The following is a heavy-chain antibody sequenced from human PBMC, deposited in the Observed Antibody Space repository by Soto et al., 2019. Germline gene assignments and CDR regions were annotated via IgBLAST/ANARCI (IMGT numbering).Heavy chain of an antibody. D-gene: IGHD4-17*01. J-gene: IGHJ4*02. CDR3: ASGPTVLDY. CDR1: AYSFTNYW. Sequence: GESLKISCEGSAYSFTNYWIGWVRQMPGKGLEWLGVFFLGYSDTSYSLSFNGQVPISADKSIRTPYLQWSSLRASDTAMYYCASGPTVLDYWGQGTRATVSP. V-gene: IGHV5-51*01. CDR2: FFLGYSDT.